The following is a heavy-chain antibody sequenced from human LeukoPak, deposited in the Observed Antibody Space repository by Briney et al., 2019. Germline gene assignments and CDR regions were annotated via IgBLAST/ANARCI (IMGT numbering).Heavy chain of an antibody. CDR2: INTGNDKT. J-gene: IGHJ3*01. CDR3: AREGYYDSSGLSAFDV. V-gene: IGHV1-3*03. Sequence: ASVKVSCKTSGYTFTTHTIHWVRQAPGQRLEWMGWINTGNDKTKYSQEFQGRVTITRDTSASTAYMELSGLRSEDMAVYYCAREGYYDSSGLSAFDVWGQGTMVTVSS. D-gene: IGHD3-22*01. CDR1: GYTFTTHT.